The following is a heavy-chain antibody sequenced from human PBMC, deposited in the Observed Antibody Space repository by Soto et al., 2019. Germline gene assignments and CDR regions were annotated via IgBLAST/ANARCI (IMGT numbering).Heavy chain of an antibody. V-gene: IGHV3-30*18. J-gene: IGHJ6*02. CDR1: GFTFSSYG. Sequence: QVQLVESGGGVVQPGRSLRLSCAASGFTFSSYGMHWVRQAPGKGLEWVAVISYDGSNKYYADSVKGRFTISRDNSKNTLYLQMNSLRAEDTAVYYCAKSGVSALRPLSYGMDVWGQGTTVTVSS. CDR3: AKSGVSALRPLSYGMDV. D-gene: IGHD3-10*01. CDR2: ISYDGSNK.